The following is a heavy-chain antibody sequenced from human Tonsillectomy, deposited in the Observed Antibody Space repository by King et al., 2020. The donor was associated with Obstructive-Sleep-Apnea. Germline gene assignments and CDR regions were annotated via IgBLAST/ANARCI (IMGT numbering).Heavy chain of an antibody. CDR3: ARDLRRLDY. CDR2: IKEDGTEK. J-gene: IGHJ4*02. CDR1: GLTFSCYW. V-gene: IGHV3-7*03. Sequence: VQLVESGGGLVQPGGSLRLSCAASGLTFSCYWMTWVRQAPGKGLEWLANIKEDGTEKRYADSVTGRFTISRDNAKNLLFLQMSSLRAEDTAVYFCARDLRRLDYWGQGTLVTVSS.